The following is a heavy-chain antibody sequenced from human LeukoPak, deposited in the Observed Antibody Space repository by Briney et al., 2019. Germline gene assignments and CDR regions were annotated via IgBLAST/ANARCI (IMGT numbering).Heavy chain of an antibody. D-gene: IGHD3-3*01. Sequence: SETLSLTCTVSGGSTSSSNYYWGWIRQPPGKGLEWIGGIHYSGNTYYNPSLKSRVTIFIDTSKNQFSLKLSSVTAADTAVYYCARLGAGPTYYDFWSGYSSFYFDYWGQGTLVTVSS. CDR3: ARLGAGPTYYDFWSGYSSFYFDY. CDR1: GGSTSSSNYY. J-gene: IGHJ4*02. CDR2: IHYSGNT. V-gene: IGHV4-39*01.